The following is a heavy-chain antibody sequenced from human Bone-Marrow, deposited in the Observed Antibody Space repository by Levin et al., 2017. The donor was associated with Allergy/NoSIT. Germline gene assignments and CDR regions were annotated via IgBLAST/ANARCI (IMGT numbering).Heavy chain of an antibody. V-gene: IGHV3-30*18. J-gene: IGHJ5*02. Sequence: SCAASGFTFSSYGMHWVRQAPGKGLEWVAVISYDGSNKYYADSVKGRFTISRDNSKNTLYLQMNSLRAEDTAVYYCAKDQGPRIAAAGVNWFDPWGQGTLVTVSS. CDR1: GFTFSSYG. CDR3: AKDQGPRIAAAGVNWFDP. CDR2: ISYDGSNK. D-gene: IGHD6-13*01.